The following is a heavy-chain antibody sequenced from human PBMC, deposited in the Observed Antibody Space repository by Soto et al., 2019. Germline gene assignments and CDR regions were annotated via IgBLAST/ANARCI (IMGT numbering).Heavy chain of an antibody. V-gene: IGHV4-59*01. CDR3: ASSTGDGYNPYYFDY. Sequence: SETLSLTCTVSGGSISSYYWSWIRQPPGKGLEWIGYIYYSGSTNYNPSLKSRVTISVDTSKNQFSLKLSSVTAADTAVYYCASSTGDGYNPYYFDYWGQGTLVTVS. CDR2: IYYSGST. CDR1: GGSISSYY. J-gene: IGHJ4*02. D-gene: IGHD5-12*01.